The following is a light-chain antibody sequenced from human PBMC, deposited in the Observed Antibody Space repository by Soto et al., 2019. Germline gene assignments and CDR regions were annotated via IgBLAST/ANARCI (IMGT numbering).Light chain of an antibody. J-gene: IGKJ5*01. CDR1: QSISSY. V-gene: IGKV3-11*01. Sequence: EIVMTQSPATLSVSPGERATLSCSASQSISSYLAWYQQKPGQAPRLLIYDASNRATGIPARFSGSGPGTDFTLTISSLEPEDFAVYYCQQRSNWPPITFGQGTRLEIK. CDR2: DAS. CDR3: QQRSNWPPIT.